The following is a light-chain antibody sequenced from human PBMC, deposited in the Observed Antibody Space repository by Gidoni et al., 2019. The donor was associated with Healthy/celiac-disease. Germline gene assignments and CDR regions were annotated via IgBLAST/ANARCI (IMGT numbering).Light chain of an antibody. CDR2: GAS. Sequence: EIVLTQSPGTLSLSPGERATLSCRASQSVSSSYLAWYQQKPGQAPRLLIYGASSRATGIPDRFSGSGPGTDFTLTISRLEPEDFAVYYCQQYGSTFGPGTKVNIK. CDR1: QSVSSSY. J-gene: IGKJ3*01. V-gene: IGKV3-20*01. CDR3: QQYGST.